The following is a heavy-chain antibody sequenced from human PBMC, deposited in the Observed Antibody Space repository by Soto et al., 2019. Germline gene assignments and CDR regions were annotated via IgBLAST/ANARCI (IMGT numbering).Heavy chain of an antibody. D-gene: IGHD6-19*01. CDR3: AREGSSGVNY. V-gene: IGHV1-69*08. CDR2: IIPILGIA. Sequence: QVQLVQSGAEVKKPGSSVKVSCKASGGTFSSYTISWVRQAPGQGLEWMGRIIPILGIANDAQKFQGRVTITADKSTSTAYMELSSLRAEVTGVYYCAREGSSGVNYWGQGTLVTVSS. CDR1: GGTFSSYT. J-gene: IGHJ4*02.